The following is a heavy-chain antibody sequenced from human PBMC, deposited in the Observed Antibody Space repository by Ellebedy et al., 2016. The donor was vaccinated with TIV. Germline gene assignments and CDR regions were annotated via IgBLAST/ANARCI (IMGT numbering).Heavy chain of an antibody. V-gene: IGHV5-51*01. J-gene: IGHJ2*01. CDR1: GYSFTSFW. Sequence: PGGSLRLSCKGSGYSFTSFWIAWVRQMPGKGLEWMGGIFPGDSDTRYRPSFQGQVTISADKSISTAYLQWGSLKASDNAMYNGARLRGDRGYFDVWGRGTLVTVSS. CDR2: IFPGDSDT. CDR3: ARLRGDRGYFDV. D-gene: IGHD1-14*01.